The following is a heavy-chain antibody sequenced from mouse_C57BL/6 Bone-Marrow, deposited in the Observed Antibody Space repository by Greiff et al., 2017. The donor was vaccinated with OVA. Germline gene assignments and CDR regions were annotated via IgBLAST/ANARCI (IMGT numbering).Heavy chain of an antibody. J-gene: IGHJ1*03. CDR2: IYPRSGNT. CDR3: ARWVLHWYFDV. V-gene: IGHV1-81*01. Sequence: VQRVESGAELARPGASVKLSCKASGYTFTSYGISWVKQRTGQGLEWIGEIYPRSGNTYYNEKFKGKATLTADKSSSTAYMELRSLTSEDSAVYFCARWVLHWYFDVWGTGTTVTVSS. CDR1: GYTFTSYG.